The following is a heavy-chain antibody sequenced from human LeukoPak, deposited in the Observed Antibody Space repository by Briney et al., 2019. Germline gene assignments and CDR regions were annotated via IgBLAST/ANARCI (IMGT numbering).Heavy chain of an antibody. CDR2: ISSSSSYI. V-gene: IGHV3-21*01. Sequence: PGGSLRLSCAASGFTFSSYIMNWVRQAPGKGLEWVSSISSSSSYIYYADSVKGRFTISRDNAKNSLYLQMNSLRAEDTAVYYCARGGFCSSTSCYGSPDYWGQGTLVTVSS. J-gene: IGHJ4*02. CDR3: ARGGFCSSTSCYGSPDY. CDR1: GFTFSSYI. D-gene: IGHD2-2*01.